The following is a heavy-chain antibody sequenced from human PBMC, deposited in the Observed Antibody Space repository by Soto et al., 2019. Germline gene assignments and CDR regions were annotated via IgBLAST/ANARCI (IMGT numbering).Heavy chain of an antibody. V-gene: IGHV4-39*01. J-gene: IGHJ4*02. CDR2: IYYSGST. CDR3: FFLLVHRPPNSSDF. CDR1: GGSISSSGYY. Sequence: SETLSLTCTVSGGSISSSGYYWGWIRQPPGKGLEWVGSIYYSGSTYYNPSLKSRVTISVDTSKNQFSLKLTSVTAADTAVYYCFFLLVHRPPNSSDFSGQG. D-gene: IGHD3-3*01.